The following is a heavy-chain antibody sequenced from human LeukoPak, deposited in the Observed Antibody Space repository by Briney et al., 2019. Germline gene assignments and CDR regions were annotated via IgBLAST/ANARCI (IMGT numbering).Heavy chain of an antibody. V-gene: IGHV4-59*08. Sequence: PSETLSLTCTVSGGSISSNYWSWIRQSPGKGLEWIGYIYYVGSTNYKPSLKPRVTISLDTSKNQFSLKLSSVTAADTAVYHCARGGNYGDYDGYFDYWGQGTLVTVSS. CDR1: GGSISSNY. D-gene: IGHD4-17*01. J-gene: IGHJ4*02. CDR3: ARGGNYGDYDGYFDY. CDR2: IYYVGST.